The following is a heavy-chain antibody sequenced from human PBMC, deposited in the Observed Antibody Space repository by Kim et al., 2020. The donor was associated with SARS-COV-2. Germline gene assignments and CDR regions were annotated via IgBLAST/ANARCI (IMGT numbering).Heavy chain of an antibody. V-gene: IGHV1-8*01. CDR3: ARALAFGFGELLSY. Sequence: ASVKVSCKASGYTFTSYDIHCVRQATGQGLEWMGCMNPNSGNTGYAQKFQGRVTMTRNTSISTAYMELSSLRSEDTAVYYCARALAFGFGELLSYWGQGTLVTVSS. CDR2: MNPNSGNT. D-gene: IGHD3-10*01. J-gene: IGHJ4*02. CDR1: GYTFTSYD.